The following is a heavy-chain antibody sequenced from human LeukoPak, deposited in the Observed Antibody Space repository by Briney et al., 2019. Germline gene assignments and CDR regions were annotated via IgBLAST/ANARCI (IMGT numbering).Heavy chain of an antibody. Sequence: GGSLRLSCASSGITVDQYPMNWVRQAPGKGLEWVSLISKDGGATYYADSVKGRFTISRDNSKNSLYLQMNSLRTEDTALYYCAKDDDSSGYYHNYWGQGTLVTVSS. D-gene: IGHD3-22*01. CDR2: ISKDGGAT. V-gene: IGHV3-43*02. J-gene: IGHJ4*02. CDR1: GITVDQYP. CDR3: AKDDDSSGYYHNY.